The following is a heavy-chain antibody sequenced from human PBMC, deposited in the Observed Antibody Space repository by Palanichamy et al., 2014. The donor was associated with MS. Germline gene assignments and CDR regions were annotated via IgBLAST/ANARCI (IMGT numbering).Heavy chain of an antibody. V-gene: IGHV6-1*01. CDR2: TFYRSNWSK. Sequence: QVQLQQSGPGLVKSSQTLSLTCAISADSVSSKVVSWNWFRLSPSRGLEWLGRTFYRSNWSKEYAVSVKSRITINPDTSKNQFSLQMNSVTPEDTAVYYCAREFPTSRVFDSWGQGTLVTVAS. D-gene: IGHD1-26*01. J-gene: IGHJ4*02. CDR3: AREFPTSRVFDS. CDR1: ADSVSSKVVS.